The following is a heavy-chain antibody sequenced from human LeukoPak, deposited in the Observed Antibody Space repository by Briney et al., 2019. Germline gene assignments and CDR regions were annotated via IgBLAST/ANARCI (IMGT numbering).Heavy chain of an antibody. CDR1: GFTFDDYA. D-gene: IGHD2-21*02. V-gene: IGHV3-9*01. CDR3: RGGDWGY. Sequence: PGGSLRLSCAASGFTFDDYAMHWVRQAPGKGLEWVSGISWNSGSIGYADSVKGRFTISRDNSKNMVYVQMNSLGAEDTAIYYCRGGDWGYWGQGTLVIVSS. CDR2: ISWNSGSI. J-gene: IGHJ4*02.